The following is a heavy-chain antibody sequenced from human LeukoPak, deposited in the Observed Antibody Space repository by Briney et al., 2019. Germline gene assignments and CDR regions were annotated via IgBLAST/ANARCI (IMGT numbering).Heavy chain of an antibody. CDR2: ISSSSSYI. CDR3: ARGPYYYESSRNIYFDY. CDR1: GFTFSSCT. J-gene: IGHJ4*02. D-gene: IGHD3-22*01. V-gene: IGHV3-21*01. Sequence: PGGSLRLSCAASGFTFSSCTMNWDRQAPGTGLEWVSSISSSSSYIYYADSVTGRFTISRDNAKNSLYLQMNSLRAEDTAVYYCARGPYYYESSRNIYFDYWGQGTLVTVSS.